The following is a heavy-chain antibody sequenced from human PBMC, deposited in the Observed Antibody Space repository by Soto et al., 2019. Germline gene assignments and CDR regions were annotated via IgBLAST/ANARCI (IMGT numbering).Heavy chain of an antibody. CDR1: GGSISSGGYS. CDR3: ARGPEWFGELLQGGMDV. D-gene: IGHD3-10*01. Sequence: SETLSLTCAVSGGSISSGGYSWSWIRQPPGKGLEWIGYIYHSGSTYYNPSLKSRVTISVDRSKNQFSLKLSSVTAADTAVYYCARGPEWFGELLQGGMDVWGQGTTVTVSS. J-gene: IGHJ6*02. V-gene: IGHV4-30-2*01. CDR2: IYHSGST.